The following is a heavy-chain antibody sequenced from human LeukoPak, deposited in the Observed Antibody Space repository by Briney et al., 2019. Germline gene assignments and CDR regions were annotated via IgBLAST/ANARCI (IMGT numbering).Heavy chain of an antibody. Sequence: GGSLRLSCAASGFTFSTYTMNWVRQAPGKGLAWVSSISSTSSHISYADSVQGRFTISRDNAKNSLYLQMNSLRDEDTAVYYCARSRGLDVWGQGNGHRLL. V-gene: IGHV3-21*01. D-gene: IGHD1-26*01. CDR2: ISSTSSHI. CDR3: ARSRGLDV. CDR1: GFTFSTYT. J-gene: IGHJ6*02.